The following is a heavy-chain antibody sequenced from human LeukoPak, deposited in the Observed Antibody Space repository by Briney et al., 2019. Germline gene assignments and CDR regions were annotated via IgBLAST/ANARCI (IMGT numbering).Heavy chain of an antibody. CDR1: GFPFGDYA. J-gene: IGHJ4*02. D-gene: IGHD3-22*01. V-gene: IGHV3-49*03. CDR3: TRDPAGYAYGYSFFDY. Sequence: GGSLRLSCTASGFPFGDYAMSWFRQAPGKGLEWVGFIRSETYGGTTEYAASVKGRFSISRDDSKSIAYLQMNSLKTEDTAVYFCTRDPAGYAYGYSFFDYWGQGTLVTVSS. CDR2: IRSETYGGTT.